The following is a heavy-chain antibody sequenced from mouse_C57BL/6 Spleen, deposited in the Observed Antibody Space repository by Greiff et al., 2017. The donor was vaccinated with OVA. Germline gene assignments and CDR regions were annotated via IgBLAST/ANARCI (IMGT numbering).Heavy chain of an antibody. D-gene: IGHD1-1*01. CDR2: INYDGSST. J-gene: IGHJ2*01. V-gene: IGHV5-16*01. CDR1: GFTFSDYY. CDR3: ARAYGSSNYFDY. Sequence: EVKLVESEGGLVQPGSSMKLSCTASGFTFSDYYMAWVRQVPEKGLEWVANINYDGSSTYYLDSLKSRFIISRDNAKNILYLQMSSLKSEDTATYYCARAYGSSNYFDYWGQGTTLTVSS.